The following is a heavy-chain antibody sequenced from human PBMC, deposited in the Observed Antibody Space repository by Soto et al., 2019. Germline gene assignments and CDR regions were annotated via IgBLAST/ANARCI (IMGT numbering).Heavy chain of an antibody. CDR3: AKDYSPPPYYDFWSGPSDY. Sequence: GGSLRLSCAASGFTFSSYAMSWVRQAPGKGLEWVSAISGSGGSTYYADSVKGRFTISRDNSKNTLHLQMNSLRAEDTAVYYCAKDYSPPPYYDFWSGPSDYWGQGTLVTVSS. CDR2: ISGSGGST. J-gene: IGHJ4*02. CDR1: GFTFSSYA. D-gene: IGHD3-3*01. V-gene: IGHV3-23*01.